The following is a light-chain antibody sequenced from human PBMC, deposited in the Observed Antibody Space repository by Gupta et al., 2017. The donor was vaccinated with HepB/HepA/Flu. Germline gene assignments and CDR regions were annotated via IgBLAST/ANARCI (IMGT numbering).Light chain of an antibody. CDR2: NHN. Sequence: QSVLMQPPSVSGAPGQRVTISCTGSSSNIGAGYELHWYQQLPGAAPKLVIFNHNNRPSGVPDRFSASTSGTSASLDITGLQAEDEADYFCQSYDNSLSGFVFGGGTKLTVL. V-gene: IGLV1-40*01. CDR1: SSNIGAGYE. CDR3: QSYDNSLSGFV. J-gene: IGLJ2*01.